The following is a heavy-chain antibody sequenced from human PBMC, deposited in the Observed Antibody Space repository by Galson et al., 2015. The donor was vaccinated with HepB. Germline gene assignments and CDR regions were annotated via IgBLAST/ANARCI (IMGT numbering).Heavy chain of an antibody. CDR1: GYSITNYF. CDR3: ARERGGWYLEF. CDR2: IAPTGDDGDT. J-gene: IGHJ1*01. D-gene: IGHD6-19*01. Sequence: QSGAEAKKPGESLKISCKASGYSITNYFMHWVRQAPGQGLVWMGIIAPTGDDGDTTYAQKFPGRVTMSSDPSTSTMFMELSNLRPDDTAIYYCARERGGWYLEFWGQGTVVTVSS. V-gene: IGHV1-46*01.